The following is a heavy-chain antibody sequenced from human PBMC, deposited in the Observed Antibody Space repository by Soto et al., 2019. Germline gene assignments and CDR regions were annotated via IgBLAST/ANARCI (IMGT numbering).Heavy chain of an antibody. D-gene: IGHD2-15*01. V-gene: IGHV3-30*18. J-gene: IGHJ4*02. Sequence: QVQLVESGGGVVQPGRSLRLSCAASGFTFSRYGMHGVRQAPGKGLEWVAVISYDGSNKYYADSVKGRFTISRDNSKNTLYLQMNSLRAEDTAVYYCAKGHCSGGSCYLDYWGQGTLVTVSS. CDR2: ISYDGSNK. CDR3: AKGHCSGGSCYLDY. CDR1: GFTFSRYG.